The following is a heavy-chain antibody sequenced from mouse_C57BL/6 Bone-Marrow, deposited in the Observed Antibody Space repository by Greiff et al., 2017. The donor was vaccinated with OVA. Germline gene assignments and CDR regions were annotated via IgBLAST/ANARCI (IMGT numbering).Heavy chain of an antibody. CDR2: IDPSDSYT. V-gene: IGHV1-50*01. D-gene: IGHD1-1*01. CDR3: AVGDYYGSSSSWYFDV. Sequence: QVQLQQPGAELVKPGASVKLSCKASGYTFTSYWMQWVKQRPGPGLAWIGEIDPSDSYTNYNQKFKGKATLTVDTSSSTAYMQLSSLTSEDSAVYYCAVGDYYGSSSSWYFDVWGTGTTVTVSS. J-gene: IGHJ1*03. CDR1: GYTFTSYW.